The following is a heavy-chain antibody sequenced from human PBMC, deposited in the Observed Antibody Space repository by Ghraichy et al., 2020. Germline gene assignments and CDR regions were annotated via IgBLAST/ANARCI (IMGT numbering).Heavy chain of an antibody. D-gene: IGHD3-22*01. CDR1: GFTFSSYA. CDR3: AKVSSRYYYDSSGYYYSDNWFDP. CDR2: ISGSGGST. Sequence: GGSLRLSCAASGFTFSSYAMRWVRQAPGKGLEWVSAISGSGGSTYYADSVKGRFTISRDNSRNTLYLQMNSLRAEDTAVYYCAKVSSRYYYDSSGYYYSDNWFDPWGQGTLVTVSS. J-gene: IGHJ5*02. V-gene: IGHV3-23*01.